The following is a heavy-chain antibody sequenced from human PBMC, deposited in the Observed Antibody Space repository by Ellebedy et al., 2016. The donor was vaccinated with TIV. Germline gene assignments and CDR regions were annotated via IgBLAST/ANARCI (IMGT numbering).Heavy chain of an antibody. V-gene: IGHV5-51*01. Sequence: KVSCKGSGYSFDTYWIGWVRQLPGKGLEWRGVIYPADSYTRYSPSFQSQVTISADKSISTAYLQWSSLKASDTAIYYCARTFYYDSSAYYPYWGQGTLVTVSS. CDR1: GYSFDTYW. J-gene: IGHJ4*02. CDR3: ARTFYYDSSAYYPY. CDR2: IYPADSYT. D-gene: IGHD3-22*01.